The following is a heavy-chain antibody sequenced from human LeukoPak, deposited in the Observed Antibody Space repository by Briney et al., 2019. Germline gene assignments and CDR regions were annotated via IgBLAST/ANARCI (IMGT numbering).Heavy chain of an antibody. CDR2: VDPEDGET. D-gene: IGHD6-25*01. CDR1: GYTFTDYY. Sequence: ASVKISCKASGYTFTDYYMDWVQQAPGKGLEWMGRVDPEDGETIYAEKFQGRVTITADTSTDTAYMELSSLRSEDTAVYYCATDFSSEAHYWGQGTLVTVSS. J-gene: IGHJ4*02. V-gene: IGHV1-69-2*01. CDR3: ATDFSSEAHY.